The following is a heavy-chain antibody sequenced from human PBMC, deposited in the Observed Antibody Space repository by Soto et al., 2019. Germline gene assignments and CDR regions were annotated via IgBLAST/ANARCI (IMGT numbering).Heavy chain of an antibody. J-gene: IGHJ6*02. Sequence: QVQLVESGGGLVEPGGSLRLSCAASGFSVGDNYMTWIRQAPGKGREWLSYSSSSGGYTNYGDSFKGRFTISRDKAKNSLQLQTDSLRAEDTAEYFCVMSAGRRNVFTFDDGLDVGGQGTTVTVSS. V-gene: IGHV3-11*06. CDR3: VMSAGRRNVFTFDDGLDV. CDR2: SSSSGGYT. D-gene: IGHD3-16*01. CDR1: GFSVGDNY.